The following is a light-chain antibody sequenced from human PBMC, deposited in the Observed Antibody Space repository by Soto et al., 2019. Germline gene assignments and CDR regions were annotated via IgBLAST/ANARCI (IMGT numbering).Light chain of an antibody. V-gene: IGLV1-44*01. CDR1: RSNIGGNA. CDR3: AVWDDNLRGL. CDR2: AND. Sequence: QSVLTQPPSVSGTPGQRVTISCSGSRSNIGGNAVTWYQQVPGTAPKLLIYANDQRPSGISDRFSGSKSSTSASLAISGLQSEDEADYYCAVWDDNLRGLFGGGTQLTFL. J-gene: IGLJ2*01.